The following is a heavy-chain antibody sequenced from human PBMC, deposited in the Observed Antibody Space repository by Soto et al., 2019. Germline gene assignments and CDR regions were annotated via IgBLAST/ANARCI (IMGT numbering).Heavy chain of an antibody. Sequence: GGSLRLSCAASGFTFSSYWMHWVRQAPGKGLVWVSRINSDGSSTSYADSVKGRFTISRDNAKNTLYLQMNSLRAEDTAVYYCARGLPLVVRFLEWSAWHNWFDPWGQGTLVTVSS. CDR3: ARGLPLVVRFLEWSAWHNWFDP. CDR2: INSDGSST. V-gene: IGHV3-74*01. J-gene: IGHJ5*02. CDR1: GFTFSSYW. D-gene: IGHD3-3*01.